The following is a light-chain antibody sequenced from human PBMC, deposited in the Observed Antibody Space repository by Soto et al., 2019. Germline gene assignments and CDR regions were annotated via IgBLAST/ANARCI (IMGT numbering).Light chain of an antibody. Sequence: EIVMTQSPATLSVSPGERATLSCRASQSVSDNLAWYQKKPGQAPRLLIYGASTRATGIPARFSGSGSGTEFTITISSLQSEDFAVYYCKQSNNWPYTFGQGTKVDIK. CDR2: GAS. V-gene: IGKV3-15*01. CDR1: QSVSDN. J-gene: IGKJ2*01. CDR3: KQSNNWPYT.